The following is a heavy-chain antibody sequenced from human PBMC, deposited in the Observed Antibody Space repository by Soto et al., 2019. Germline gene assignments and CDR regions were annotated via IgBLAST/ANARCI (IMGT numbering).Heavy chain of an antibody. V-gene: IGHV1-69*02. D-gene: IGHD3-10*01. Sequence: QVQLVQSGAEVKKPGSSVKVSCKASGGTFSSYTISWVRQAPGQGLEWMGRIIPILDIANYAQKFQGRVTITADKSTSTAYMELSSLRSEDTAVYYCASSGFGESLDYWGQGTLVTVSA. J-gene: IGHJ4*02. CDR3: ASSGFGESLDY. CDR1: GGTFSSYT. CDR2: IIPILDIA.